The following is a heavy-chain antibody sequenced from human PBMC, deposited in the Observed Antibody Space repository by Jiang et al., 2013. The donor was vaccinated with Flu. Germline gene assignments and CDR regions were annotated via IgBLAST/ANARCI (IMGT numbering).Heavy chain of an antibody. V-gene: IGHV6-1*01. CDR1: GDSVSRNSAD. Sequence: SQTLSLTCAISGDSVSRNSADWNWIRLSPSRGLEWLGRTYYRSKWYNDYAESVKSRITINPDTSKNQFSLQLKSVTAEDTAVYFCAKAESGWYGDHYYGMDVWGQGTTVTVSS. CDR3: AKAESGWYGDHYYGMDV. J-gene: IGHJ6*02. CDR2: TYYRSKWYN. D-gene: IGHD6-19*01.